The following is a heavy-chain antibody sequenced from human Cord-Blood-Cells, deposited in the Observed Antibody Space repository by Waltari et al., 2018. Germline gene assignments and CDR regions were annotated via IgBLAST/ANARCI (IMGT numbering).Heavy chain of an antibody. V-gene: IGHV4-59*01. J-gene: IGHJ3*02. CDR3: ARARYCSGGSCYSNAFDI. D-gene: IGHD2-15*01. Sequence: QAQLQESGPGLVQPSETLSLTCTVSGGSISSYYWSCIRPPPRKGLEWIGYIYYSGSTNYNPSLKSRVTISVDTSKNQFSLKLSSVTAADTAVYYCARARYCSGGSCYSNAFDIWGQGTMVTVSS. CDR1: GGSISSYY. CDR2: IYYSGST.